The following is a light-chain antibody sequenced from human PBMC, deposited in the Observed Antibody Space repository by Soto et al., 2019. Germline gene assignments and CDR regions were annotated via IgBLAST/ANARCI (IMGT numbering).Light chain of an antibody. CDR2: DAY. Sequence: EIVLAQSPAALSSLPGDRVTLSCRASQGVWSTLAWYRQQPGQAPRLLIYDAYIRASGVPARFSGSGSGTEFTLTISGLQSEDFAVYFCQHYKTWPLAFGGGTKVDIK. CDR1: QGVWST. J-gene: IGKJ4*01. CDR3: QHYKTWPLA. V-gene: IGKV3-15*01.